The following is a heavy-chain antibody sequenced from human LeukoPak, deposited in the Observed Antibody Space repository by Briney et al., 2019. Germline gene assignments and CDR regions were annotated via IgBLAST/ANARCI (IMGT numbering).Heavy chain of an antibody. CDR3: AKDRRMMSAYYGMDV. CDR1: GFTFRNYG. J-gene: IGHJ6*02. Sequence: GGSLRLSCEASGFTFRNYGVHWVRQAPGKGLECVAVISYDGGSQYYADSVKGRFTISRDNSENTVYLQLNSLRVDDTAVYYCAKDRRMMSAYYGMDVWGQGTTVTVSS. D-gene: IGHD3-16*01. V-gene: IGHV3-30*18. CDR2: ISYDGGSQ.